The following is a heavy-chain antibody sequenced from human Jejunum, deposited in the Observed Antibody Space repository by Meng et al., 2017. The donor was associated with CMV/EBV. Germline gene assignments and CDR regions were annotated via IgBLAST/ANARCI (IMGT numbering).Heavy chain of an antibody. CDR3: ARDLPGGMTGRWLDH. CDR2: ISPYNGNT. CDR1: GDIFNNYG. J-gene: IGHJ5*02. D-gene: IGHD1-14*01. Sequence: VQLVQSGAEEKQPAASVQVYCKASGDIFNNYGVSCLRRAPGHGREWMGWISPYNGNTNYAQNFQRQFTMTTDTSTSKAYMALRRLSADDTAVYYCARDLPGGMTGRWLDHWGQGTLVTVSS. V-gene: IGHV1-18*01.